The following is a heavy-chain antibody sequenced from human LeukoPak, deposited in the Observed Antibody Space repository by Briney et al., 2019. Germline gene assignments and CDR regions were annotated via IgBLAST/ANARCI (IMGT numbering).Heavy chain of an antibody. Sequence: SETLSLTCAVYGESFSGYYWSWIRQPPGQGLEWIGEINHSGSTNYNPSLKSRVTMSVDTSKNQFSLKLSSVTAADTAVYYCARGRLGSSAPRLRGYFDYWGQGTLVTVSS. CDR3: ARGRLGSSAPRLRGYFDY. J-gene: IGHJ4*02. CDR1: GESFSGYY. D-gene: IGHD3-10*01. CDR2: INHSGST. V-gene: IGHV4-34*01.